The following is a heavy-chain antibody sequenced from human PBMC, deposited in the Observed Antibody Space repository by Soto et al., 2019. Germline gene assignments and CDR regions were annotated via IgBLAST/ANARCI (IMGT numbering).Heavy chain of an antibody. CDR3: ASEDVSTGLV. CDR2: ITPIFGTA. CDR1: GGTFSSYA. Sequence: GASVKVSCKASGGTFSSYAISWVRQAPGQGLEWMGGITPIFGTANYAQKFQGRVTITRDESTSTAYMELRNLSFEDTAVDYCASEDVSTGLVWGPGILVNVFS. D-gene: IGHD5-12*01. J-gene: IGHJ4*02. V-gene: IGHV1-69*05.